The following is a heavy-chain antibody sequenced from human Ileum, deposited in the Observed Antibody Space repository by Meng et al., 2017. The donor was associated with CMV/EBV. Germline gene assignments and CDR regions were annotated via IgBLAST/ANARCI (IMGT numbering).Heavy chain of an antibody. D-gene: IGHD4-11*01. CDR1: GYTFTSYG. CDR3: AIATVWESFDY. J-gene: IGHJ4*02. Sequence: CKASGYTFTSYGISWVRQAPGQGLEWMGWIRAYNGKTNYAQKLQGRLTMTTDTSTSTAYMELRSLRSDDTAVYYCAIATVWESFDYWGQGTLVTVSS. V-gene: IGHV1-18*01. CDR2: IRAYNGKT.